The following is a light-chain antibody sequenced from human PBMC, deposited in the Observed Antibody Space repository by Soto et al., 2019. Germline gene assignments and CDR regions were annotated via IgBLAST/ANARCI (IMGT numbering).Light chain of an antibody. CDR3: QQSYITPGR. CDR1: QRISTH. J-gene: IGKJ1*01. V-gene: IGKV1-39*01. Sequence: DMQMTQAPSSLSASVGDRVTITCRTSQRISTHLNWYQQKPGKAPKLLIYAASSLQSGVPSRFSGSGSGTDFTLTISSLQPEDFATYYCQQSYITPGRFGQGAKVDIK. CDR2: AAS.